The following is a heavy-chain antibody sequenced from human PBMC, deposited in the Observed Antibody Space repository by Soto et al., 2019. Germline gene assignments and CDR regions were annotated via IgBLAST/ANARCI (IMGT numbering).Heavy chain of an antibody. J-gene: IGHJ4*02. CDR2: ISGYNGNT. CDR3: ARHGIAARPTPDY. V-gene: IGHV1-18*01. CDR1: GYTFTSYG. Sequence: QVQLVQSGAEVKKPGASVKVSCKASGYTFTSYGINWVRQAPGQGLEWMGWISGYNGNTMYAQKVQGRVTMTTDTSTSTVYMELRSLRSDDTALYYCARHGIAARPTPDYWGQGTLVTVSS. D-gene: IGHD6-6*01.